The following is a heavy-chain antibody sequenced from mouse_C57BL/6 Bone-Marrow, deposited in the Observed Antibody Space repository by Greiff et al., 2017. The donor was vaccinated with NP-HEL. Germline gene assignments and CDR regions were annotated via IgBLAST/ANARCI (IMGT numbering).Heavy chain of an antibody. V-gene: IGHV1-19*01. CDR3: ARLTGPLFDY. CDR2: LNPYNGGT. CDR1: GYTFTDYY. D-gene: IGHD4-1*01. J-gene: IGHJ2*01. Sequence: EVQLKESGPVLVKPGASVKMSCKASGYTFTDYYMNWVKQSHGKSLEWIGVLNPYNGGTSYNQKFKGKATLTVDKSSSTAYMELNSLTSEDSAVYYCARLTGPLFDYWGQGTTLTVSS.